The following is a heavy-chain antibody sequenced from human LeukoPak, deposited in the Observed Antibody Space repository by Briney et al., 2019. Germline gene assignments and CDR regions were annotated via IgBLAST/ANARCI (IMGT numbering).Heavy chain of an antibody. V-gene: IGHV4-59*01. D-gene: IGHD6-13*01. Sequence: PSETLSLTCTVSGGSISSYYWSWIRQPPGKGLEWIGYIYYSGSTNYNPSLKSRVTISVDTSKNQFSLKLSSVTAADTAVYYCARPGIAAAGRHCGMDVWGQGTTVTVSS. CDR2: IYYSGST. CDR1: GGSISSYY. CDR3: ARPGIAAAGRHCGMDV. J-gene: IGHJ6*02.